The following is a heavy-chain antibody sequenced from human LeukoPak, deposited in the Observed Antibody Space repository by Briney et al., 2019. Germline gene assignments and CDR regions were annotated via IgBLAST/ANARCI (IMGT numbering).Heavy chain of an antibody. Sequence: PGGSLKLSCAASGFTFSNFWMSWVRQAPGKGLEWVANIKQEGSEKYYVDSVKGRFTISRDNAKNSLYLQMNNLRAEDMAVYYCARDLGPLGQGTLVTVSS. CDR3: ARDLGP. V-gene: IGHV3-7*01. CDR1: GFTFSNFW. D-gene: IGHD1-26*01. CDR2: IKQEGSEK. J-gene: IGHJ5*02.